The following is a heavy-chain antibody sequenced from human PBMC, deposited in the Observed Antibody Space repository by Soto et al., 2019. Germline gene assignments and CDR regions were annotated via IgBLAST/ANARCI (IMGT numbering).Heavy chain of an antibody. D-gene: IGHD6-13*01. CDR3: ARSSSLTSVYCGY. CDR1: GGTFSSYA. V-gene: IGHV1-69*06. Sequence: SVKVSSKASGGTFSSYAISWVRQAPGQGLEWMGGIIPIFGTANYAQKFQGRVTITADKSTSTAYMELSSLRYEDTAVYYWARSSSLTSVYCGYWGQGTRGTVSS. J-gene: IGHJ4*02. CDR2: IIPIFGTA.